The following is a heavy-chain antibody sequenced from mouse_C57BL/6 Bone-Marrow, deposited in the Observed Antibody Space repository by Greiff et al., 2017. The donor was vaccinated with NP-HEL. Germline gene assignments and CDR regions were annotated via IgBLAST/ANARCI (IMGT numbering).Heavy chain of an antibody. V-gene: IGHV1-64*01. CDR3: ARWGFFYWGV. D-gene: IGHD1-1*01. CDR1: GYTFTSYW. J-gene: IGHJ1*03. CDR2: IHPNSGST. Sequence: VKLQQPGAELVKPGASVKLSCKASGYTFTSYWMHWVKQRPGQGLEWIGMIHPNSGSTNYNEKFKSKATLTVDKSSSTAYMQLSSLTSEDSAVYYCARWGFFYWGVWGTGTTVTVSS.